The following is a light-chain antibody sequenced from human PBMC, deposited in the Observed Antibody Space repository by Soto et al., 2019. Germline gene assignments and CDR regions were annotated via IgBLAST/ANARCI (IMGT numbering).Light chain of an antibody. CDR2: GNT. Sequence: QSVLTQPPSVSGAPGQRVTISCTGSSSNIGAGYDVHWYQQLPGTAPKLLIYGNTNRPSGVPDRFSGSKSGTSASLAITGLQAEDEADYHCCSFAHINTLVFGGGTKLTVL. V-gene: IGLV1-40*01. CDR1: SSNIGAGYD. J-gene: IGLJ3*02. CDR3: CSFAHINTLV.